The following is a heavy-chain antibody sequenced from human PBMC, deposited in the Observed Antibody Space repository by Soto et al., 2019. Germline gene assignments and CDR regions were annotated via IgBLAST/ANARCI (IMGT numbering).Heavy chain of an antibody. CDR1: GFTFSSYA. V-gene: IGHV3-23*01. CDR2: ISGSGGST. CDR3: AKAIREYSRIDY. J-gene: IGHJ4*02. Sequence: HPGGSLRLSCAASGFTFSSYAMSWVRQAPGKGLEWVSAISGSGGSTYYADSVKGRFTISRDNSKNTLYLQMNSLRAEDTAVYYCAKAIREYSRIDYWGQGTLVTVSS. D-gene: IGHD6-6*01.